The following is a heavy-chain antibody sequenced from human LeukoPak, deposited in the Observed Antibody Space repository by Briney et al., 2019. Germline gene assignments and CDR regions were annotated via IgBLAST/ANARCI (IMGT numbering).Heavy chain of an antibody. CDR2: IDARSGIT. V-gene: IGHV3-48*01. CDR1: GFTFTIFG. Sequence: GGSLRLSCATSGFTFTIFGINWLRQAPGKGPEWVSYIDARSGITYYADSVQGRFTISRDNAKESVFLQMNSLRAEDTAVYYCARDRKEGYCSSTSCPLDYWGQGTLVTVSS. J-gene: IGHJ4*02. D-gene: IGHD2-2*01. CDR3: ARDRKEGYCSSTSCPLDY.